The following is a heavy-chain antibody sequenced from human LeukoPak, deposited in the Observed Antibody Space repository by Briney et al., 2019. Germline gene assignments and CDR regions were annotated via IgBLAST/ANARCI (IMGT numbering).Heavy chain of an antibody. CDR2: ISGSGGST. CDR3: AKDLRPKKAVAVTEYFQH. D-gene: IGHD6-19*01. Sequence: GGSLRLSCAASGFTFSSYAMSWVRQAPGKGLEWVSAISGSGGSTYYADSVKGRFTISRDNSKNTLYLQMNSLRAEDTAVYYCAKDLRPKKAVAVTEYFQHWGQGTLVTASS. J-gene: IGHJ1*01. V-gene: IGHV3-23*01. CDR1: GFTFSSYA.